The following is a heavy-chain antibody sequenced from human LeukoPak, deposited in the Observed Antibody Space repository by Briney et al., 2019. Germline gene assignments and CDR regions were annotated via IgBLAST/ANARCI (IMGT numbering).Heavy chain of an antibody. Sequence: SETLSLTCTVSGGSISSYYWSWIRQPPGKGLEWIGYIYYSGSTNYNPSLKSRVTISVDTSKNQFSLKLSSVTAADTAVYYCARPARMWYHGSNWFDPWGQGTLVTVSS. CDR2: IYYSGST. J-gene: IGHJ5*02. CDR3: ARPARMWYHGSNWFDP. CDR1: GGSISSYY. D-gene: IGHD2-15*01. V-gene: IGHV4-59*12.